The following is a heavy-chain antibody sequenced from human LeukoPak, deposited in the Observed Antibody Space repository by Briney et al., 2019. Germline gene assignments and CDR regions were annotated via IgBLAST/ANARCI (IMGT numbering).Heavy chain of an antibody. CDR2: IYYSGST. D-gene: IGHD1-26*01. CDR1: GGSISSGGYY. V-gene: IGHV4-31*03. Sequence: SETLSLTCTVSGGSISSGGYYWSWIRQHPGKGLEWIGYIYYSGSTYYNPSLKSRVTISADTSKNQFSLKLSSVTAADTAVYYCARVEGGSYFDYWGQGTLVTVSS. CDR3: ARVEGGSYFDY. J-gene: IGHJ4*02.